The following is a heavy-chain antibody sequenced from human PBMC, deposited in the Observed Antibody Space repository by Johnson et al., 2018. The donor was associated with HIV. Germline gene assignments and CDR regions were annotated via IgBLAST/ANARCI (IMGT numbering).Heavy chain of an antibody. V-gene: IGHV3-9*01. CDR1: GFTFDDYA. CDR3: VTRGFYCTDGVCHGVFDF. CDR2: INWNGGST. J-gene: IGHJ3*01. D-gene: IGHD2-8*01. Sequence: VQLVESGGGLVQPGRSLRLSCVASGFTFDDYAMHWVRQGPGKGLEWVSGINWNGGSTGYADSVKGRFIISRDNAKKSLYLQMNSLRAEDTALYYCVTRGFYCTDGVCHGVFDFWGQGTLVTVSS.